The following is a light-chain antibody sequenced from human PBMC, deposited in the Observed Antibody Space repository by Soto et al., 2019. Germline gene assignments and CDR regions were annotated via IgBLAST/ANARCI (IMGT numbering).Light chain of an antibody. CDR1: QGISNF. V-gene: IGKV1-17*03. J-gene: IGKJ1*01. Sequence: DIQMTQSPSALSASVGDRATITCRASQGISNFLAWFQQKPGQAPKRLIYAASSLQSGVPLRFSGSGSRTVFHLTSSSLQPEYLATYYWQQHNSYPWTFGQGTRVEIK. CDR2: AAS. CDR3: QQHNSYPWT.